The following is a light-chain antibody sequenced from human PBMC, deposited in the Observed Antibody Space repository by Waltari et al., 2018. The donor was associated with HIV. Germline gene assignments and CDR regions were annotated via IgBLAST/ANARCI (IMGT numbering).Light chain of an antibody. CDR1: DRDFGLYNF. J-gene: IGLJ3*02. CDR3: AFFTDDNTLL. V-gene: IGLV2-14*03. Sequence: SAVTQPASVSGLPGQSITISCTGDDRDFGLYNFVSWYQQHPGKLHRILVYDVDSRASGISTRFSSSKSGHTASLSISGLRAEDEAYYYCAFFTDDNTLLFGGGTKVTVL. CDR2: DVD.